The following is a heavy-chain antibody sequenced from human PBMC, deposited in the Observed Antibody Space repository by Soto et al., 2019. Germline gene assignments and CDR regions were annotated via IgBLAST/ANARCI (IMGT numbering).Heavy chain of an antibody. Sequence: GESLKISCKGSGYSFTGYWISWVRQMPGKGLEWMGRIDPSDSYTNYSPSFQGHVTISADKSISTAYLQWSSLKASDTAMYYCARHWRNYIAFDIWGQGTMVTVSS. CDR3: ARHWRNYIAFDI. D-gene: IGHD1-7*01. CDR1: GYSFTGYW. J-gene: IGHJ3*02. CDR2: IDPSDSYT. V-gene: IGHV5-10-1*01.